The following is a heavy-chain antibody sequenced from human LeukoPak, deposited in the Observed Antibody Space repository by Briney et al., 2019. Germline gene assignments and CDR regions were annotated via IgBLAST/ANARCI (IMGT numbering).Heavy chain of an antibody. CDR2: IYPGDSDT. Sequence: GESLKISCKGSGYSFTSYWIGWVRQMPGKGLEWMGNIYPGDSDTRYSPSFQGQVTISADKSISTAYLQWSSLKASDTAMYFCATTMVRGVVKSLFDYWGQGTPVTVPS. D-gene: IGHD3-10*01. V-gene: IGHV5-51*01. J-gene: IGHJ4*02. CDR3: ATTMVRGVVKSLFDY. CDR1: GYSFTSYW.